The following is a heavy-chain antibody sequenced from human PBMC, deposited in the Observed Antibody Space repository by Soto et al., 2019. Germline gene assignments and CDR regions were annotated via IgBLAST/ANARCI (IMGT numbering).Heavy chain of an antibody. Sequence: EVQLVESGGGLFQTGGSLRLSCSASGLTFNKYWKHWVRQAPGKGPVWVSRINGDGRTTTYADSVRGRFTISRDNAKNTVYLQMNSLRAEDTAVYYCAGGDYVGAGTFYLTEHWGQGSLVTVSS. CDR3: AGGDYVGAGTFYLTEH. D-gene: IGHD3-16*01. J-gene: IGHJ1*01. V-gene: IGHV3-74*01. CDR2: INGDGRTT. CDR1: GLTFNKYW.